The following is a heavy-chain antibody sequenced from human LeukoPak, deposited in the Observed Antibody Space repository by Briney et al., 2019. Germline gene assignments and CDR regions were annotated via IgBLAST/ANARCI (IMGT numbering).Heavy chain of an antibody. V-gene: IGHV4-31*11. Sequence: SSETLSLTCAVSGGSISSGGYYWSWIRQHPGKGLEWIGYIYYSGSTYYNPSLKSRVTISVDASKNQFSLKLSSVTAADTAVYYCARDGPWGAFDIWGQGTMVTVSS. CDR1: GGSISSGGYY. D-gene: IGHD7-27*01. CDR3: ARDGPWGAFDI. J-gene: IGHJ3*02. CDR2: IYYSGST.